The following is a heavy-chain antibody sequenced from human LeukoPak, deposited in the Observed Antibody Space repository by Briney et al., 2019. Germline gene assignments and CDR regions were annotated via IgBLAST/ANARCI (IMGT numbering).Heavy chain of an antibody. V-gene: IGHV4-59*01. Sequence: SETLSLTCSVSGGSMNSYYWSWIRQFPGKGLEWIGYIYYSGNTNYNPSLKSRVTISIDTSKNHFSLNLSSVTAADTAVYYCARVGYSYGLDYWGQGTLVTVSS. CDR2: IYYSGNT. CDR1: GGSMNSYY. CDR3: ARVGYSYGLDY. J-gene: IGHJ4*02. D-gene: IGHD5-18*01.